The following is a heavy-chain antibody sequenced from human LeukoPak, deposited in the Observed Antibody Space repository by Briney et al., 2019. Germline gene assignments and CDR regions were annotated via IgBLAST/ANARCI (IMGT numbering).Heavy chain of an antibody. V-gene: IGHV1-2*02. CDR3: ARAGVLRFLEWFRKYNWFDP. CDR2: INPNSGGT. J-gene: IGHJ5*02. D-gene: IGHD3-3*01. CDR1: GYTFTGYY. Sequence: ASVKVSCKASGYTFTGYYMHWVRQAPGQGLEWMGWINPNSGGTNYAQKFQGRVTMTRDTSISTAYMELSRLRSDDTAVYYCARAGVLRFLEWFRKYNWFDPWGQGTLVTVSS.